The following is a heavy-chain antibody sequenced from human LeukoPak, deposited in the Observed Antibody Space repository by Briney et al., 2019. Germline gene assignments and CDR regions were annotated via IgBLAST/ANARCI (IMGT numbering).Heavy chain of an antibody. CDR3: ARVVGLMDV. CDR1: GFTLSCCG. Sequence: GGSLRLSCAASGFTLSCCGMHWVRQAPGKGLEWVSSISSSSSYIYYADSVKGRFTISRDNAKNSLYLQMNSLRAEDTAVYYCARVVGLMDVWGKGTTVTISS. CDR2: ISSSSSYI. J-gene: IGHJ6*03. V-gene: IGHV3-21*01.